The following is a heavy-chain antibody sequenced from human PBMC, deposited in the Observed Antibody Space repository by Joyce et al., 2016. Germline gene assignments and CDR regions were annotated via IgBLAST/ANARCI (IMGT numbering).Heavy chain of an antibody. CDR3: ARDSSISHAFHI. J-gene: IGHJ3*02. CDR2: INPDSGGT. D-gene: IGHD6-6*01. Sequence: QVQVVQSGAEVKKPGASVKVSCKASGYTFTGCYIHWVRQAPGQGLEWMGRINPDSGGTNYAQKFQGRVTMTRDTSISTAYMELSRLSSDDTAVYYCARDSSISHAFHIWGQGTMVTVSS. V-gene: IGHV1-2*06. CDR1: GYTFTGCY.